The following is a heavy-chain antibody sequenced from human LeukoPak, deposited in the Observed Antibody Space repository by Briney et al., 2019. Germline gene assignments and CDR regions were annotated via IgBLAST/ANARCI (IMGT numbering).Heavy chain of an antibody. CDR2: VIPIFGTA. CDR3: ARGDGYNSGERYYYYYMDV. D-gene: IGHD5-24*01. V-gene: IGHV1-69*13. J-gene: IGHJ6*03. CDR1: GGTFSHYA. Sequence: SVKVSCKASGGTFSHYAISWVRQAPGQGLEWMGGVIPIFGTAIYAQKFQGRVTMTADESTSTAYMELSSLRSEDTAVYYCARGDGYNSGERYYYYYMDVWGKGTTVTVSS.